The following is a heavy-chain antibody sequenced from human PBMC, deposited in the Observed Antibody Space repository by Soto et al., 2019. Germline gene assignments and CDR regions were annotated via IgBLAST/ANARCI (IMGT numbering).Heavy chain of an antibody. D-gene: IGHD1-26*01. CDR2: INPHGGST. CDR1: RDTFTSYY. Sequence: PSVKVSCTAPRDTFTSYYINWVRQAPGQGLEWIGVINPHGGSTVYAQKFQGRVTMTRDTSASTVYMELSSLRSEETAVYYCARSSGGNFGIIIEGTNWFDPWRQGTLVTVSS. V-gene: IGHV1-46*01. J-gene: IGHJ5*02. CDR3: ARSSGGNFGIIIEGTNWFDP.